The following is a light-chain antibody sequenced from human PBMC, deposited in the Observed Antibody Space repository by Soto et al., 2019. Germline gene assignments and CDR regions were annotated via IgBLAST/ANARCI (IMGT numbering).Light chain of an antibody. J-gene: IGKJ1*01. CDR2: MAS. CDR1: QTFNVW. Sequence: DSKVTQRPSSRDRAESDRVAISCRASQTFNVWLAWYQQKAGQAPHLLIYMASILGSGVPSRFSGSGSGTEFTLTISSLQPDDFVIYYCQHYNSQSWTFGQGTKVDIK. CDR3: QHYNSQSWT. V-gene: IGKV1-5*03.